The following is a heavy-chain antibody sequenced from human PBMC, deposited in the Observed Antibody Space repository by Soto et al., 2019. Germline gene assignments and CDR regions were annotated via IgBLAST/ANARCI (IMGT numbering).Heavy chain of an antibody. Sequence: SETLSLTCTVSGGSISSYYWSWIRQPPGKGLEWIGYIYYSGSTNYNPSLKSRVTISVDTSKNQFSLKLSSVTAADTAVFYCARGGEELWFDYWGQGTLVTVSS. CDR1: GGSISSYY. CDR3: ARGGEELWFDY. J-gene: IGHJ4*02. V-gene: IGHV4-59*01. D-gene: IGHD5-18*01. CDR2: IYYSGST.